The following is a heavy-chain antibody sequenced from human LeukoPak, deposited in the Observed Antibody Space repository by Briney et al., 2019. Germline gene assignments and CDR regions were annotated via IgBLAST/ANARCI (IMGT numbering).Heavy chain of an antibody. V-gene: IGHV1-2*02. Sequence: EASVKVSCKASGYTFTGYYMHWVRQAPGQGLEWMGWINPNSGGTNYAQKFQGRVTMTRDTSISTAYMELSRLRSDDTAVYYCARSKGVSGGWYNWFDPWGQGTLVTVSS. J-gene: IGHJ5*02. CDR2: INPNSGGT. CDR3: ARSKGVSGGWYNWFDP. CDR1: GYTFTGYY. D-gene: IGHD3-16*01.